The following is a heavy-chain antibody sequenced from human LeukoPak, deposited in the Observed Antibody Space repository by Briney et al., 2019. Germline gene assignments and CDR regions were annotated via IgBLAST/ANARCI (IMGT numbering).Heavy chain of an antibody. J-gene: IGHJ3*02. CDR2: INYSGSA. CDR1: GGSLSSFY. V-gene: IGHV4-59*08. Sequence: SETLSLTCTVSGGSLSSFYFSWIRQSPGKGLEWIAYINYSGSASYNPSLKSRVTMSVDTSKQFSLSLSSVTAADTAVYYCARHNYDDYVFDIWGQGTKVTVSS. D-gene: IGHD4-17*01. CDR3: ARHNYDDYVFDI.